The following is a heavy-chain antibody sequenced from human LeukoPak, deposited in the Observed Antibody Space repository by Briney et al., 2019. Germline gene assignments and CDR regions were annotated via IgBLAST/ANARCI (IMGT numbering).Heavy chain of an antibody. CDR3: ARNGILSDSSGYYPGGVDC. CDR1: GGSIRSYY. J-gene: IGHJ4*02. Sequence: SETLSLTCTVSGGSIRSYYWSWIRQPPGKGLEWIGYIYYSGSTNYNPSLKSRVTISVDTSKNQFSLKLSSVTAADTAVYYCARNGILSDSSGYYPGGVDCWGQGTLVTVSS. D-gene: IGHD3-22*01. V-gene: IGHV4-59*01. CDR2: IYYSGST.